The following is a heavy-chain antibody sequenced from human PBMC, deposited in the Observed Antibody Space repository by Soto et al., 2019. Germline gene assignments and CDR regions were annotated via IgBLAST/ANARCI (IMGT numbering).Heavy chain of an antibody. CDR3: AREYLDYYDTSGYYY. CDR2: ISPYNGNT. Sequence: ASVKVSCKASGFTFTDYGITWVRQAPGQGLEWMGWISPYNGNTIYAQNVQGRVTMTRDTSTGTVYLELTSLRSDDTAVYYCAREYLDYYDTSGYYYWGQGTLVTVSS. V-gene: IGHV1-18*04. J-gene: IGHJ4*02. D-gene: IGHD3-22*01. CDR1: GFTFTDYG.